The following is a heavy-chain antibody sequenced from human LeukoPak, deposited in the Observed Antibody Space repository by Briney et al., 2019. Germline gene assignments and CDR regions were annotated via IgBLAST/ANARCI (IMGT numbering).Heavy chain of an antibody. V-gene: IGHV1-69*05. CDR2: IIPIFGTA. CDR3: AARWIQLYYFDY. Sequence: GASVKVSCKASGGTFSSYAISWVRQAPGQGLEWMGGIIPIFGTANYAQKFQGRVTITTDESTSTVYMELSSLRSEDTAVYYCAARWIQLYYFDYWGQGTLVTVSS. D-gene: IGHD5-18*01. J-gene: IGHJ4*02. CDR1: GGTFSSYA.